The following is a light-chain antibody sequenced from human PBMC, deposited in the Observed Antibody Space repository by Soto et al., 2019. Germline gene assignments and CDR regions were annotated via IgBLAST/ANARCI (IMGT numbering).Light chain of an antibody. CDR3: QQYNNWPPWT. CDR2: GAS. CDR1: QSVGSY. V-gene: IGKV3-15*01. Sequence: IVMTQSPATLSVSPGERATLSCRASQSVGSYLAWYQQKPGQAPRLLIYGASARATGIPARFSGSGSGTEFTLTISSLQSEDFAVYYCQQYNNWPPWTFGQGTKVEIK. J-gene: IGKJ1*01.